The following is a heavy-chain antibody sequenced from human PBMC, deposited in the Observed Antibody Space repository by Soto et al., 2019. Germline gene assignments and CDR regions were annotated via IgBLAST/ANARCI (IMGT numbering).Heavy chain of an antibody. CDR1: GGTFSTNT. Sequence: SVKVSCKASGGTFSTNTISWVRRAPGQGLEWMGGIMPIFGSANYAQKFQGRVTITADEYTRTVYMELSRLRSEDTAVYYCARQFDSDTSGYYYAYWGQGTLVTVSS. CDR3: ARQFDSDTSGYYYAY. D-gene: IGHD3-22*01. V-gene: IGHV1-69*13. J-gene: IGHJ4*02. CDR2: IMPIFGSA.